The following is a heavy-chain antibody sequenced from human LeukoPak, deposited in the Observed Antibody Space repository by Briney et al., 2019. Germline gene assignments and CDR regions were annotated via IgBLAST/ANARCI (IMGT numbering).Heavy chain of an antibody. J-gene: IGHJ6*03. CDR2: INPNSGGT. CDR1: GGTFSSYA. Sequence: ASVKVSCKASGGTFSSYAISWVRQAPGQGLEWMGWINPNSGGTNYAQKFQGRVTMTRDTSISTAYMELSRLRSDDTAVYYCARGGEWELDYYYYMDVWGKGTTVTVSS. V-gene: IGHV1-2*02. D-gene: IGHD1-26*01. CDR3: ARGGEWELDYYYYMDV.